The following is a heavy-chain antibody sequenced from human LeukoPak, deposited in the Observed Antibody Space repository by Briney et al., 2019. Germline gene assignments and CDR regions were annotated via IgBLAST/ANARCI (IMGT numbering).Heavy chain of an antibody. D-gene: IGHD3-9*01. CDR1: EFTFSSYG. CDR2: ITDDGSNK. Sequence: PGRSLRLSCAASEFTFSSYGMHWVRQAPGKGLEWVAVITDDGSNKYYADSVKGRFTICRDNSKNKVYLQMNRLRAEDTAVYYCAKDGAGFRYFDWLLNYWGQGTLVTVSS. J-gene: IGHJ4*02. V-gene: IGHV3-30*18. CDR3: AKDGAGFRYFDWLLNY.